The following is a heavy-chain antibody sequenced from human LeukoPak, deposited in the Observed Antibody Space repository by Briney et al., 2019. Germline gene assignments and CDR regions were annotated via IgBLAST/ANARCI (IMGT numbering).Heavy chain of an antibody. Sequence: GASVKVSCKASGGTFSSYAISWERQAPGQGLEWMGGIIPIFGTANYAQKFQGRVTITADESTSTAYMELSSLRSEDTAVYYCARDYYGDYSGYFDLWGRGTLVTVSS. D-gene: IGHD4-17*01. CDR1: GGTFSSYA. CDR2: IIPIFGTA. V-gene: IGHV1-69*13. CDR3: ARDYYGDYSGYFDL. J-gene: IGHJ2*01.